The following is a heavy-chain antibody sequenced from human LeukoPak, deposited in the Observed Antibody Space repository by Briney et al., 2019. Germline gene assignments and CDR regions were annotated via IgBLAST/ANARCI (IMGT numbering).Heavy chain of an antibody. V-gene: IGHV3-74*01. D-gene: IGHD2-21*02. CDR2: IKFDGTTT. Sequence: QPGGSLRLSCAASGFTFSNYWMQWVRQAPGEGLVWISRIKFDGTTTNYADSFGGRFTISRDNAKNTLYLEMHSLRADDTAVYYCARSCGSDCYHKAPGDYWGQGTLVTVSS. J-gene: IGHJ4*02. CDR1: GFTFSNYW. CDR3: ARSCGSDCYHKAPGDY.